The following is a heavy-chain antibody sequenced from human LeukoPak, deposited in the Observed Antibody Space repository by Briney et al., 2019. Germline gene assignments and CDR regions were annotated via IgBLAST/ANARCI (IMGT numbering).Heavy chain of an antibody. CDR2: ISGSGGST. CDR1: GFTFSSYA. Sequence: GGSLRLSCAASGFTFSSYAMSWVPQAPGKGLEWVSAISGSGGSTYYADSVKGRVTISRDNSKNTLYLQMNSLRAEDTALYYCAKDVGFSYCMFDYWGQGTLVTVSS. V-gene: IGHV3-23*01. CDR3: AKDVGFSYCMFDY. J-gene: IGHJ4*02. D-gene: IGHD2-15*01.